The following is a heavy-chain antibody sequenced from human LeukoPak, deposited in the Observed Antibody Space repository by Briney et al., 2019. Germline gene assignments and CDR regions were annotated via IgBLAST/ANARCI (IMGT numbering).Heavy chain of an antibody. V-gene: IGHV1-2*02. J-gene: IGHJ6*02. Sequence: GASVKVSCKASGYTFTGYYMHCVRQAPGQGLEWMGSINPNSGGTNYAQKFQGRVTMTRDTSISTAYMELSRLRSDDTAVHYCARYGSEDIVVVPANYYYYGMDVWGQGTTVTVSS. D-gene: IGHD2-2*01. CDR1: GYTFTGYY. CDR3: ARYGSEDIVVVPANYYYYGMDV. CDR2: INPNSGGT.